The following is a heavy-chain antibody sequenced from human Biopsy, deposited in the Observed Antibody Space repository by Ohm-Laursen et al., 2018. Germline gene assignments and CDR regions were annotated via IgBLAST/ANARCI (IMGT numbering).Heavy chain of an antibody. Sequence: VASVKVSCKASGYTFTGQYLHWVRQVPGQGLEWMGWINPHSGTTKFAQDFQGRVTMPRDTSITTAYMELRRLRSDDTAVYYCAKGQDLRGGAEYFQHWGQGALVTVSS. D-gene: IGHD2-15*01. CDR2: INPHSGTT. V-gene: IGHV1-2*02. CDR3: AKGQDLRGGAEYFQH. J-gene: IGHJ1*01. CDR1: GYTFTGQY.